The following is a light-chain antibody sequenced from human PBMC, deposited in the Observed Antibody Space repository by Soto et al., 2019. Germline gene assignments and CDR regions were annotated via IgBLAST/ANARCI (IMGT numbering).Light chain of an antibody. CDR2: EVS. J-gene: IGLJ1*01. Sequence: QSALTQPASVSGSPGQSITISCTGTSSDFGGYNYVSWYQQHPGKAPKLMIYEVSNRPSGVSNRFSGSKPGNTASLTSSGLQAEDEADYYCSSCTSSSTYVFGTGTKVTVL. CDR3: SSCTSSSTYV. V-gene: IGLV2-14*01. CDR1: SSDFGGYNY.